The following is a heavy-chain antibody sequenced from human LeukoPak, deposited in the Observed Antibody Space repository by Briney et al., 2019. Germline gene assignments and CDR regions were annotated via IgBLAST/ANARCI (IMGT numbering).Heavy chain of an antibody. CDR2: INPKSGGT. Sequence: GASVKVSCKASGYTFTGYYMHWVRQAPGQGLEWLGWINPKSGGTDYAQQFQGRVTMTRDTSSSTDYLEVRSLRSDDTAVYYCARGAEAETSPLDFWGQGTPVTVSS. CDR1: GYTFTGYY. J-gene: IGHJ4*02. V-gene: IGHV1-2*02. CDR3: ARGAEAETSPLDF. D-gene: IGHD6-13*01.